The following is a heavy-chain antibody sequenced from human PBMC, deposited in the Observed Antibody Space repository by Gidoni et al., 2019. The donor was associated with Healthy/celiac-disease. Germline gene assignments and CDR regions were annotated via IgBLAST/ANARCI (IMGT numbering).Heavy chain of an antibody. CDR3: ARDRRVGSYSTSSYYFDY. Sequence: QVQLQESGPGLVKPSQTLSLTCTVSGGSISSGGYYWSWIRQHPGKGLEWIGYIYYSGSTYYNPSLKSRVTISVDTSKNQFSLKLSSVTAADTAVYYCARDRRVGSYSTSSYYFDYWGQGTLVTVSS. CDR2: IYYSGST. CDR1: GGSISSGGYY. D-gene: IGHD6-6*01. V-gene: IGHV4-31*03. J-gene: IGHJ4*02.